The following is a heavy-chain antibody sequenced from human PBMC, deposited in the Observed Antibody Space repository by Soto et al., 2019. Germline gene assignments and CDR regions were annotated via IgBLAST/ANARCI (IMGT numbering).Heavy chain of an antibody. V-gene: IGHV1-2*04. Sequence: ASVKVSCKASGYTFTGYYMHWVRQAPGLGLEWMGWINPNSGGTNYAQKFQGWVTMTRDTSISTAYMELSRLRSDDTAVYYCARETWHAAAAGRYYYYGMDVWGQGTTVTVSS. D-gene: IGHD6-13*01. CDR2: INPNSGGT. CDR3: ARETWHAAAAGRYYYYGMDV. J-gene: IGHJ6*02. CDR1: GYTFTGYY.